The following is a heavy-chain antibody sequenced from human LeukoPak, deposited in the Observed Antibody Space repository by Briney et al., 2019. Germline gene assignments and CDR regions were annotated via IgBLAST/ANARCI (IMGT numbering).Heavy chain of an antibody. CDR3: ARDRVPGIVVVPAAPRWFDP. D-gene: IGHD2-2*01. J-gene: IGHJ5*02. Sequence: SVKVSCKASGGTFSGYAISWVRQAPGQGLEWMGGIIPIFGTANYAQKFQGRVTITADESTSTAYMELSSLRSEDTAVYYCARDRVPGIVVVPAAPRWFDPWGQGTLVTVSS. V-gene: IGHV1-69*13. CDR1: GGTFSGYA. CDR2: IIPIFGTA.